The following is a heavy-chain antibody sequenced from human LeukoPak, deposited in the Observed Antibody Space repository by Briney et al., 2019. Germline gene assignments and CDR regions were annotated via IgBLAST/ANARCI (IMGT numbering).Heavy chain of an antibody. J-gene: IGHJ5*02. Sequence: SQTLSLTCAVSGGSISSGGYSWSWIRQPPGKGLEWIGYIYHSGSTYYNPSLKSRVTISVDRSKNQFSLKLSSVTAADTAVYYCARASVFSNWFDPWGQGTLVTVSS. CDR2: IYHSGST. CDR1: GGSISSGGYS. CDR3: ARASVFSNWFDP. D-gene: IGHD3-10*02. V-gene: IGHV4-30-2*01.